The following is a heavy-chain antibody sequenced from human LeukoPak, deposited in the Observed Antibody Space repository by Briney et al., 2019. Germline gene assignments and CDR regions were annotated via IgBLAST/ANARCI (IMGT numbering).Heavy chain of an antibody. D-gene: IGHD3-22*01. Sequence: ASVTVSCKASDYTFTNYGINWVRQAAGQGVEWMGWISGYNGNTKYAQDFQGRVTMTTDTSTSTAYMELRSLRSNDTAVYFCARAYYYDTSGFYQFDYWGQGTLVTVSS. CDR3: ARAYYYDTSGFYQFDY. CDR2: ISGYNGNT. V-gene: IGHV1-18*01. CDR1: DYTFTNYG. J-gene: IGHJ4*02.